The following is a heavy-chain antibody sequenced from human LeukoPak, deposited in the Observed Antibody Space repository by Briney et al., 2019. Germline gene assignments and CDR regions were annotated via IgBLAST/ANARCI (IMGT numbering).Heavy chain of an antibody. CDR1: GFTLNDYY. J-gene: IGHJ4*02. CDR3: ARGVAMATIRALDY. CDR2: ISSSGSTI. Sequence: GGSLRLSCVASGFTLNDYYMSWIRQAPGKGLEWVSYISSSGSTIYYADSVKGRFTISRDNAKNSLYLQMNSLRAEDTAVYYCARGVAMATIRALDYWGQGTLVTVSS. D-gene: IGHD5-24*01. V-gene: IGHV3-11*01.